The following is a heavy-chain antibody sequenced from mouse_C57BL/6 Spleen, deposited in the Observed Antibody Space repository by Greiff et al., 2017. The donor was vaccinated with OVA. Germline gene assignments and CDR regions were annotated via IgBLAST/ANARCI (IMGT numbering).Heavy chain of an antibody. CDR1: GFTFSDYG. D-gene: IGHD2-4*01. Sequence: VQLKESGGGLVKPGGSLKLSCAASGFTFSDYGMHWVRQAPEKGLEWVAYISSGSSTIYYADTVKGRFTISRDNAKNTLFLQLTSLRSEDTAMYYCARPGLIYYDDDGPWFAYWGQGTLVTVSA. J-gene: IGHJ3*01. CDR3: ARPGLIYYDDDGPWFAY. CDR2: ISSGSSTI. V-gene: IGHV5-17*01.